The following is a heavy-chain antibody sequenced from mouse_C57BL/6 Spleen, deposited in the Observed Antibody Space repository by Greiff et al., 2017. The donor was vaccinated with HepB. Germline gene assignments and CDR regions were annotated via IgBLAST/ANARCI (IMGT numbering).Heavy chain of an antibody. CDR3: ARNDGYKYYFDY. CDR2: IDPSDSYT. D-gene: IGHD2-3*01. V-gene: IGHV1-69*01. CDR1: GYTFTSYW. J-gene: IGHJ2*01. Sequence: VQLQQPGAELVMPGASVMLSCKASGYTFTSYWMHWVKQRPGQGLEWIGEIDPSDSYTNYNQKFKGKSTLTVDKSSSTAYMQLSSLTSEDSAVYYCARNDGYKYYFDYWGQGTTLTVSS.